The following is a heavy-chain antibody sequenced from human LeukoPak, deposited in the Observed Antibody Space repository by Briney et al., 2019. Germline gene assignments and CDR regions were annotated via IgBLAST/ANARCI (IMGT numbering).Heavy chain of an antibody. CDR3: ASGGESARYFDY. CDR2: INHSGST. Sequence: SETLSLTCAVYGGPFSGYYWSWIRQPPGKGLEWIGEINHSGSTNYNPSLKSRVTISVDTSKNQFSLKLSSVTAADTAVYYCASGGESARYFDYWGQGTLVTVSS. CDR1: GGPFSGYY. J-gene: IGHJ4*02. D-gene: IGHD2-21*01. V-gene: IGHV4-34*01.